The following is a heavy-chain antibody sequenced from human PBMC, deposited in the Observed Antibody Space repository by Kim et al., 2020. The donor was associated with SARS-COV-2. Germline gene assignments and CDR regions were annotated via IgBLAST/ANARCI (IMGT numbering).Heavy chain of an antibody. V-gene: IGHV3-15*01. CDR2: IKSKTDGGTT. CDR3: TTLITMVRGVISY. J-gene: IGHJ4*02. CDR1: GFTFSNAW. Sequence: GGSLRLSCAASGFTFSNAWMSWVRQAPGKGLEWVGRIKSKTDGGTTDYAAPVKGRFTISRDDSKNTLYLQMNSLKTEDTAVYYCTTLITMVRGVISYWGQGTLVTVSS. D-gene: IGHD3-10*01.